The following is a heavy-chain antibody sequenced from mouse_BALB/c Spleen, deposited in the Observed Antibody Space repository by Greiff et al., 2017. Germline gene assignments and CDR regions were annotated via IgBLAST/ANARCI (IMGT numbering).Heavy chain of an antibody. J-gene: IGHJ2*01. V-gene: IGHV2-9*02. D-gene: IGHD1-1*01. Sequence: VQLVESGPGLVAPSQSLSITCTVSGFSLTSYGVHWVRQPPGKGLEWLGVIWAGGSTNYNSALMSRLSISKDNSKSQVFLKMNSLQTDDTAMYYCARSRSLYYYGSSLYFDYWGQGTTLTVSS. CDR1: GFSLTSYG. CDR3: ARSRSLYYYGSSLYFDY. CDR2: IWAGGST.